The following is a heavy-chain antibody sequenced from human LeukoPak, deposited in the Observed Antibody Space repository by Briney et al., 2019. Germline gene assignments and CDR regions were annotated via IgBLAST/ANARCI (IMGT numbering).Heavy chain of an antibody. CDR2: INTDGSTT. D-gene: IGHD3-9*01. CDR3: TRDLMDYDVSTGLHHYYMDV. Sequence: PGGSLRLSCAASGFTLSNYWMHWVRQAPGKGLVWVTRINTDGSTTSYADSVRGRFTISRDNAKNTLYLQMNTPRVEDTAVYYCTRDLMDYDVSTGLHHYYMDVWGQGTTVTVSS. V-gene: IGHV3-74*01. CDR1: GFTLSNYW. J-gene: IGHJ6*02.